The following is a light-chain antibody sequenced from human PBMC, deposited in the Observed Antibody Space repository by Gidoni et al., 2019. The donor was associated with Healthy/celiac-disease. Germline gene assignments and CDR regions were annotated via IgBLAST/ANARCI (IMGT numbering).Light chain of an antibody. CDR2: QDS. CDR1: KLGDKY. Sequence: VSVSPGQTASITCSGDKLGDKYACWYQQKPGQSPVLVIYQDSKRPSGIPERFSGSNSGNTATLTISGTQAMDEADYYCQAWDSTVVFGGGTKLTV. J-gene: IGLJ2*01. CDR3: QAWDSTVV. V-gene: IGLV3-1*01.